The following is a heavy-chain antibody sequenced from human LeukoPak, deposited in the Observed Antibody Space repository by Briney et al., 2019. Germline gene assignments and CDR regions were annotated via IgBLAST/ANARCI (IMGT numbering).Heavy chain of an antibody. D-gene: IGHD2-8*01. CDR3: ATCFNGADEGFDF. Sequence: GGSLRLSCAASGFIFSTFWMSWVRQAPRKGLEFVASLSQGGSEKYIVGSMKGRFTMSGDIAKNSLYLEINGLTAEDTVVYYCATCFNGADEGFDFWGQRAMVTVSS. CDR2: LSQGGSEK. V-gene: IGHV3-7*01. J-gene: IGHJ3*01. CDR1: GFIFSTFW.